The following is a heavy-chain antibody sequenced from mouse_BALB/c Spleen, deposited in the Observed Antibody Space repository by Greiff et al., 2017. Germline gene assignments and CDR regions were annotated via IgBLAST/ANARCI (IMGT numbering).Heavy chain of an antibody. J-gene: IGHJ2*01. Sequence: VKLQESGAELARPGASVKMSCKASGYTFTSYTMHWVKQRPGQGLEWIGYINPSSGYTNYNQKFKDKATLTADKSSSTAYMQLSSLTSEDSAVYYCARGGTNWDPSFDYWGQGTTLTVSS. CDR1: GYTFTSYT. CDR2: INPSSGYT. CDR3: ARGGTNWDPSFDY. D-gene: IGHD4-1*01. V-gene: IGHV1-4*01.